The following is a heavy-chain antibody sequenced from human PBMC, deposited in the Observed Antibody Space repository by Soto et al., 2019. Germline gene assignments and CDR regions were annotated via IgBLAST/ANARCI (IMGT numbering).Heavy chain of an antibody. J-gene: IGHJ6*02. CDR1: GFTFSNYW. CDR3: AREGGNYFYGMDV. CDR2: INGDGGST. Sequence: GGSLRLSCAASGFTFSNYWMHWVRQAPGKGLVWVSRINGDGGSTTYADSVKGRFTISRDNAKNTLYLQMNNLRAEDTAVYYCAREGGNYFYGMDVWGQGTTVTVSS. V-gene: IGHV3-74*01.